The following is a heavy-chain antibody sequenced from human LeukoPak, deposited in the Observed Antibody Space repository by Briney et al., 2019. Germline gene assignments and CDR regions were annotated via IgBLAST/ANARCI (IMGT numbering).Heavy chain of an antibody. Sequence: PSETLSLTCTVSGGSISSSNYYWGWIRQPPGKGLEWIGSMYYSGNTDYNPSLKSRVTISVDTSKNQFSLKLTSVTAADTAVYYCARSNSAYYFDYWGQGTLVTVSS. D-gene: IGHD1-1*01. CDR1: GGSISSSNYY. CDR2: MYYSGNT. J-gene: IGHJ4*02. CDR3: ARSNSAYYFDY. V-gene: IGHV4-39*07.